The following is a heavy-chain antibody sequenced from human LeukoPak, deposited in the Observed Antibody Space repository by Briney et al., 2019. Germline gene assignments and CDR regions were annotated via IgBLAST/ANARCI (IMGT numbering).Heavy chain of an antibody. V-gene: IGHV4-59*08. CDR1: GGSISSFY. CDR2: MSYSGTT. J-gene: IGHJ3*02. Sequence: PSGTLSLTCTVSGGSISSFYWSWIRQPPGKGLEWIGYMSYSGTTKYNPSLKSRLTISMDTSKNQFSLKLSSVTAADTAVYYCARQSVDCSSTSCYIDAFDIWGQGTMVTVSS. D-gene: IGHD2-2*02. CDR3: ARQSVDCSSTSCYIDAFDI.